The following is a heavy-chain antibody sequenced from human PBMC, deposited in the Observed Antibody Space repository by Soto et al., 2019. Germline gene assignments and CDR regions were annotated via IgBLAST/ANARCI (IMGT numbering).Heavy chain of an antibody. V-gene: IGHV4-4*02. CDR1: GFTFSSYAM. CDR2: IYHSGST. D-gene: IGHD6-19*01. Sequence: GSLRVSCAASGFTFSSYAMSWVRQPPGKGLEWIGEIYHSGSTNYNPSLKSRVTISVDKSKNQFSLKLSSVTAADTAVYYCARDLRYSSGWYWFDPWGQGTLVTVSS. CDR3: ARDLRYSSGWYWFDP. J-gene: IGHJ5*02.